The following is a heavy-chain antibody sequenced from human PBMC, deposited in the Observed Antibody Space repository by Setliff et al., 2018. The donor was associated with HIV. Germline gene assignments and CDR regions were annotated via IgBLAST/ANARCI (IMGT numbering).Heavy chain of an antibody. V-gene: IGHV4-38-2*01. CDR3: GRGPHIVGASWAVIDY. Sequence: PSETLSLTCAVSNYSISSDSYWGWIRQPPGKGLEWIGSIYHSGSIYYNPSLKSRVTISVDTSKNQFSLKLSSVTAADTAVYYCGRGPHIVGASWAVIDYWGQGSQVTVSS. J-gene: IGHJ4*02. CDR1: NYSISSDSY. D-gene: IGHD1-26*01. CDR2: IYHSGSI.